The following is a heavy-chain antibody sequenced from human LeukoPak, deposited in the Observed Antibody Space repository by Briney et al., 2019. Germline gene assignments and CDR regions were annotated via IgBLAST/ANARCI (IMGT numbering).Heavy chain of an antibody. V-gene: IGHV3-49*04. CDR2: IRSKAYGGTT. Sequence: GRSLRLSCTASGFTFGDYAMSWVRQAPGKGLEWVGFIRSKAYGGTTEYAASVKGRFTISRDDSKSIAYLRMNSLKTEDTAVYYCTRGSATAWDWGQGTLGTVSS. J-gene: IGHJ4*02. CDR3: TRGSATAWD. D-gene: IGHD2-15*01. CDR1: GFTFGDYA.